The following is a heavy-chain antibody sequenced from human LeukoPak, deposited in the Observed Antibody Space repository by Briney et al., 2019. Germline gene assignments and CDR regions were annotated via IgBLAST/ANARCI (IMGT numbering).Heavy chain of an antibody. CDR2: IYHSGTT. CDR3: ARGSGYSTLDY. D-gene: IGHD3-22*01. V-gene: IGHV4-4*02. J-gene: IGHJ4*02. CDR1: GNSISSSNW. Sequence: PSETLSLTCAVSGNSISSSNWWSWVRQSPGKGLEWIGEIYHSGTTNYNPSLKSRLTISVDKSKNQFSLKLSSVTAADTAVYYCARGSGYSTLDYWGQGTLVTVSS.